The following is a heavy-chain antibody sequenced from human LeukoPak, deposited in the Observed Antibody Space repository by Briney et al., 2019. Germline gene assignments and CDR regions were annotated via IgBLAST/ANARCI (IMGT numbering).Heavy chain of an antibody. CDR3: ARQSDAWFGEDAFDI. CDR1: GYTFTSYG. CDR2: ISAYNGNT. D-gene: IGHD3-10*01. J-gene: IGHJ3*02. Sequence: GASVKVSCKASGYTFTSYGISWVRQAPGQGLEGMGWISAYNGNTHYAQKLQGRVTMTKDTSTSTAYMELRSLRSDDPAVYYCARQSDAWFGEDAFDIWGQGTMVTVSS. V-gene: IGHV1-18*01.